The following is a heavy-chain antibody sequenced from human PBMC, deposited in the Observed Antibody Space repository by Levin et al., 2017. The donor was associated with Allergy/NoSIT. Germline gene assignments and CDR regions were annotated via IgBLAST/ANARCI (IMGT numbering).Heavy chain of an antibody. CDR3: ARGVVDN. J-gene: IGHJ4*02. D-gene: IGHD2-15*01. Sequence: PGGSLRLSCAASGFIFSTYGMICVRQAPGKGLEWVAYISGSGSPTYYADSVRGRFTISRYNDKNSLYLQMNSLRVEDAAVYYCARGVVDNWGQGTLVTVSS. V-gene: IGHV3-48*03. CDR2: ISGSGSPT. CDR1: GFIFSTYG.